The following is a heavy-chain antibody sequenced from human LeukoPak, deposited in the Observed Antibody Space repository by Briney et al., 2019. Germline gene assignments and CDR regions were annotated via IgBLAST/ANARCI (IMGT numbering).Heavy chain of an antibody. J-gene: IGHJ5*02. CDR2: INAGNGNT. CDR1: GYTFTSYA. V-gene: IGHV1-3*01. Sequence: ASVKVSCKASGYTFTSYAMHWVRQAPGQRREWMGWINAGNGNTKYSQKFQGRVTITRDTSASTAYMELSSLRSEDTAVYYCARGGYCSGGSCYSGWFDHWGQGTLVTVSS. CDR3: ARGGYCSGGSCYSGWFDH. D-gene: IGHD2-15*01.